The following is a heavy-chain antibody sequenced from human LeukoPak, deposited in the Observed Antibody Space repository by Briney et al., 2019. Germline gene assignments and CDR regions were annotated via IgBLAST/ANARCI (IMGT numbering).Heavy chain of an antibody. CDR2: IKQDGSEK. Sequence: GGSLRLSCAASGFTFSSYWMSWVRQAPGKGLEWVANIKQDGSEKYYVDSVKGRLTISRDNAKNSLYLQMNSLRAEDTAVYYCARAREGYYDSSGYYWIFDYWGQGTLVTVSS. V-gene: IGHV3-7*03. CDR3: ARAREGYYDSSGYYWIFDY. CDR1: GFTFSSYW. D-gene: IGHD3-22*01. J-gene: IGHJ4*02.